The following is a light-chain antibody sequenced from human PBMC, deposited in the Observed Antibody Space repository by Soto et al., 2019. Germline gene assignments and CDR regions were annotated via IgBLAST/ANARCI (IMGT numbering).Light chain of an antibody. J-gene: IGKJ1*01. CDR3: QQYGSSGT. V-gene: IGKV3-20*01. CDR2: GAS. CDR1: QSVSSY. Sequence: EIVLTQSAATLSLSPGERATLSCRASQSVSSYFAWYQQKPGQAPRLLIYGASSRATGIPDRFSGSGSGTDSPPTISRLEPEDFAVYYCQQYGSSGTFGQGTKVDIK.